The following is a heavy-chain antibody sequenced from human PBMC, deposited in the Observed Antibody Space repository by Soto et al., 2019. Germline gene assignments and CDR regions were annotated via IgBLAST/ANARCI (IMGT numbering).Heavy chain of an antibody. D-gene: IGHD2-15*01. Sequence: ASVKVSCKASGYTFTSYAMHWVRQAPGQRLEWMGWINAGNGNTKYSQKFQGRVTITRDTSASTAYMELSSLRSEDTAVYYCARAGDIVVVVAATENWFDPWGQGTLVTVS. V-gene: IGHV1-3*01. CDR1: GYTFTSYA. CDR2: INAGNGNT. CDR3: ARAGDIVVVVAATENWFDP. J-gene: IGHJ5*02.